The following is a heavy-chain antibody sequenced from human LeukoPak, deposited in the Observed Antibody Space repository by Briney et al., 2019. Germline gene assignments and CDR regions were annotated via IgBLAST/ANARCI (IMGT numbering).Heavy chain of an antibody. V-gene: IGHV4-59*01. Sequence: KASETLSLTCTVSGGSISSYYWSWIRQPPGKGLEWIGYIYYSGSTNYNPSLKSRVTISVDTSKNQFSLKLSSVTAADTAVYYCARPNPEYSSSIDAFDIWGQGTMVTVSS. D-gene: IGHD6-6*01. J-gene: IGHJ3*02. CDR3: ARPNPEYSSSIDAFDI. CDR1: GGSISSYY. CDR2: IYYSGST.